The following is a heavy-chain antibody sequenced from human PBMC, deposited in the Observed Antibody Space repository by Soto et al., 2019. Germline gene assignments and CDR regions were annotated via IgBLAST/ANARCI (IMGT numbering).Heavy chain of an antibody. D-gene: IGHD3-10*01. Sequence: QVQLVQSGAEVKKPGSSVRVSCTASGDTFNFYTISWVRQVPGQGPEWMGRIIPMLGMSNYAQKFQGRVTIIADQSTSTVYMTLSGLTSEDTAVYYCATNYGSGSTHFDYWGQGALVTVSS. J-gene: IGHJ4*02. CDR1: GDTFNFYT. CDR3: ATNYGSGSTHFDY. V-gene: IGHV1-69*02. CDR2: IIPMLGMS.